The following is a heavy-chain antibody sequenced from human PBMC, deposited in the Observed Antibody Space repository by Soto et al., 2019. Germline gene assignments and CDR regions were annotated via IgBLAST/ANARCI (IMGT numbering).Heavy chain of an antibody. Sequence: ASVKVSCKASGFTFTSSAVQWVRQARGQRLEWIGWIVVGSGNTNYAQKFQERVTITRDMSTSTAYMELSSLRSEDTAVYYCAAGGLRDSSGWLPTLRAFDIWGQGTMVTVSS. CDR3: AAGGLRDSSGWLPTLRAFDI. D-gene: IGHD6-19*01. CDR2: IVVGSGNT. V-gene: IGHV1-58*01. J-gene: IGHJ3*02. CDR1: GFTFTSSA.